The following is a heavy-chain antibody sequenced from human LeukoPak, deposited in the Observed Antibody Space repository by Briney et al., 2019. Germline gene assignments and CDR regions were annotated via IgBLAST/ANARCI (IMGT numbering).Heavy chain of an antibody. Sequence: SETLSLTCTVSGGSMSNYYWHWVRQPAGKGLEWIGHIYFSGTTNYNPPLKSRVTMSVDMSKNQFSLNLSSVTAADTAVYYCASGGNSGSYNLLWGQGTLVTVSS. V-gene: IGHV4-4*07. CDR2: IYFSGTT. CDR1: GGSMSNYY. D-gene: IGHD3-10*01. J-gene: IGHJ4*02. CDR3: ASGGNSGSYNLL.